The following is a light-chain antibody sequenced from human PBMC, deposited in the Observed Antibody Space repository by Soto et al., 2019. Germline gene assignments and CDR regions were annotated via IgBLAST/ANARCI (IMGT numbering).Light chain of an antibody. CDR3: AAWDDSLNVWV. Sequence: QSVLTQPPSASGTPGQRVTISCCGSSSNIGSNTVNWYQQLPGTAPKLLIYSNNQRPSGVPDRFSGSKSGTSASLAISGLQSEDEADYYCAAWDDSLNVWVFGGGTKLTVL. V-gene: IGLV1-44*01. J-gene: IGLJ3*02. CDR1: SSNIGSNT. CDR2: SNN.